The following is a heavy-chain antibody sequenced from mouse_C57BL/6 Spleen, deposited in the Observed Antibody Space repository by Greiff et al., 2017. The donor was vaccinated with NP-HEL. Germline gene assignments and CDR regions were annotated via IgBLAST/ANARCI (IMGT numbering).Heavy chain of an antibody. J-gene: IGHJ3*01. V-gene: IGHV1-82*01. CDR1: GYAFSSSW. D-gene: IGHD1-1*01. CDR3: ATYYGSSYPWFAY. Sequence: QVQLKQSGPELVKPGASVKISCKASGYAFSSSWMNWVKQRPGKGLEWIGRIYPGDGDTNYNGKFKGKATLTADKSSSTAYMQLSSLTSEDSAVYFCATYYGSSYPWFAYWGQGTLVTVSA. CDR2: IYPGDGDT.